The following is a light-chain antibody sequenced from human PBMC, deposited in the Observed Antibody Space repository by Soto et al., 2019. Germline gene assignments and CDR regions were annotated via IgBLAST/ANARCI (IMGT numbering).Light chain of an antibody. J-gene: IGLJ1*01. CDR3: SSYTRSSAYV. CDR1: SSDVGGYHY. Sequence: QSALTQPASVSGSPGQSITISCTGTSSDVGGYHYVSWYQQHPGKAPKLMIYDVSNRPSGDSHRFSGSKSGNTASLTISGLQAEDEADDYCSSYTRSSAYVFGPGTKLTVL. V-gene: IGLV2-14*01. CDR2: DVS.